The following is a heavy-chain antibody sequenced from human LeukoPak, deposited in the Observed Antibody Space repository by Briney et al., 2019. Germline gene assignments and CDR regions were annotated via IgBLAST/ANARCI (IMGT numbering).Heavy chain of an antibody. V-gene: IGHV5-51*01. D-gene: IGHD2-8*01. Sequence: GESLKISCKGSGYGFTYYWIAWVRQMPGKGLEWMGIIYPADSDTRYSPSFQGQVTISADKSTSTAYLQWSSLKASDTAMYYCARQYGRALYYFDYWGQGTLVTVSS. CDR3: ARQYGRALYYFDY. CDR1: GYGFTYYW. CDR2: IYPADSDT. J-gene: IGHJ4*02.